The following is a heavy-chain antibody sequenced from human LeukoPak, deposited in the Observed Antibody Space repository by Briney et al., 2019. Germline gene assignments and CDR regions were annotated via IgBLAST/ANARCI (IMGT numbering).Heavy chain of an antibody. Sequence: SETLSLTCAVYGGSFSGYYWSWIRQPPGKGLEWIGEINHSGSTNYNPSLKSRVTISVDTSKNQFSLKLSSVTAADTAVYYCARSVYYYDSSGITGHFDYWGQGTLVTVSS. J-gene: IGHJ4*02. V-gene: IGHV4-34*01. D-gene: IGHD3-22*01. CDR3: ARSVYYYDSSGITGHFDY. CDR2: INHSGST. CDR1: GGSFSGYY.